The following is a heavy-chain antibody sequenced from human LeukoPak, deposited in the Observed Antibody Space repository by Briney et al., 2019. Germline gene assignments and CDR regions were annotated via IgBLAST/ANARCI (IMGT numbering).Heavy chain of an antibody. D-gene: IGHD6-19*01. Sequence: GGSLRLSCAVSGFSVTNNYMSWVRQAPGKGLEWVSYISASGTTIYYADSVKGRFTISRDNAKSSLYPQMNSLRAEDAAVYYCARGALQRSRSGWYYWGQGTLVTVSS. V-gene: IGHV3-11*04. CDR1: GFSVTNNY. CDR2: ISASGTTI. J-gene: IGHJ4*02. CDR3: ARGALQRSRSGWYY.